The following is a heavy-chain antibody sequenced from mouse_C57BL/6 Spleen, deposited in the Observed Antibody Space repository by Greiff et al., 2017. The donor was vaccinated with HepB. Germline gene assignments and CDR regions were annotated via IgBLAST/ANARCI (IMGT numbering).Heavy chain of an antibody. J-gene: IGHJ4*01. D-gene: IGHD3-1*01. CDR1: GFTFSSYA. Sequence: EVHLVESGEGLVKPGGSLKLSCAASGFTFSSYAMSWVRQTPEKRLEWVAYISSGGDYIYYADTVKGRFTISRDNARNTLYLQMSSLKSEDTAMYYCTRDRASLYLYYAMDYWGQGTSVTVSS. CDR2: ISSGGDYI. V-gene: IGHV5-9-1*02. CDR3: TRDRASLYLYYAMDY.